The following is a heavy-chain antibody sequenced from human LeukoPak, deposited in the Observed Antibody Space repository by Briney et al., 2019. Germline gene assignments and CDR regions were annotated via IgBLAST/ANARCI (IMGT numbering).Heavy chain of an antibody. CDR1: GFTFSSYS. Sequence: GGSLRLSCAASGFTFSSYSMNWVRQAPGKGLEWVSSISSSSSYIYYADSVKGRFTISTDNAKNSLYLQMNSLRAEDTAVYYCARWGGIAARPGGFLWGQGTLVTVSS. D-gene: IGHD6-6*01. CDR2: ISSSSSYI. CDR3: ARWGGIAARPGGFL. V-gene: IGHV3-21*01. J-gene: IGHJ4*02.